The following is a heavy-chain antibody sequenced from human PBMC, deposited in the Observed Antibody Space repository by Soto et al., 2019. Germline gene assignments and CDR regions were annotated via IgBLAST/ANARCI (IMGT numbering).Heavy chain of an antibody. D-gene: IGHD3-3*01. V-gene: IGHV3-15*01. J-gene: IGHJ4*02. Sequence: PGGSLRLSCAASGFTFSNAWMSWVRQAPGKGLEWVGRIKSKTDGGTTDYAAPVKGRFTISRDDSKNTLYLQMNSLKTEDTAVYYCTTEALRLYYDFWSELLLWGQGTLVTVSS. CDR3: TTEALRLYYDFWSELLL. CDR1: GFTFSNAW. CDR2: IKSKTDGGTT.